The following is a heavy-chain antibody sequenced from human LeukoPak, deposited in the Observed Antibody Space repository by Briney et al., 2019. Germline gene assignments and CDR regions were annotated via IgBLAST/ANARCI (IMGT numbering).Heavy chain of an antibody. CDR3: AKDWEWFGEFSN. CDR1: GFTFRSYA. CDR2: ISSSGGST. D-gene: IGHD3-10*01. V-gene: IGHV3-23*01. Sequence: GGSLRLSCAASGFTFRSYAMSWARQAPGKGLEWVSAISSSGGSTYYADSVKGRFTISRDNSKNTLYLQMNSLRAEDTAVYYCAKDWEWFGEFSNWGQGTLVTVSS. J-gene: IGHJ4*02.